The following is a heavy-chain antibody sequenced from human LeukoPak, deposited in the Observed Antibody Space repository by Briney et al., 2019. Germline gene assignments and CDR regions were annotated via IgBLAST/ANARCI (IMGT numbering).Heavy chain of an antibody. CDR3: ARGAPFGY. V-gene: IGHV3-21*01. CDR2: ISSSSGYI. CDR1: GFTFSSYS. Sequence: GGSLRLSCAASGFTFSSYSMNWVRQAPGKGLEWVSSISSSSGYIYYADSVKGRFTISRDNAKNSLYLQMNSLRAEDTAVYYCARGAPFGYWGQGTLVTVSS. J-gene: IGHJ4*02.